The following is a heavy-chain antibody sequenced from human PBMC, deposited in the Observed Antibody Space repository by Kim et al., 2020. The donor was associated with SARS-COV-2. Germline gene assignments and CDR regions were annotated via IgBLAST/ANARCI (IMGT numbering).Heavy chain of an antibody. J-gene: IGHJ6*03. CDR3: ARDSRYYDFWSGLSGATGSVFYYHYMDV. V-gene: IGHV3-33*01. CDR1: GFTFSSYG. Sequence: GGSLRLSCAASGFTFSSYGMHWVRQAPGKGLEWVAVIWYDGSNKYYADSVKGRFTISRDNSKNTVYLQMNSLRAEDTAVYYCARDSRYYDFWSGLSGATGSVFYYHYMDVWGKGTTVTVSS. D-gene: IGHD3-3*01. CDR2: IWYDGSNK.